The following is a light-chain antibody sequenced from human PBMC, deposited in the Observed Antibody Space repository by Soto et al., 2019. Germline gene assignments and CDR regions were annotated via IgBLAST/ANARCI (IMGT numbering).Light chain of an antibody. CDR3: CSFTRSTTVV. CDR2: EVD. V-gene: IGLV2-14*01. CDR1: SSDVGGHNY. J-gene: IGLJ2*01. Sequence: QSVLTQPASVSGFPGQSISISCSGSSSDVGGHNYVSWYQQHPGSAPNFLIYEVDNRAPGVPNRFSGSKSGNTASLTISGLQAEDEATYYCCSFTRSTTVVFGGGTKVTVL.